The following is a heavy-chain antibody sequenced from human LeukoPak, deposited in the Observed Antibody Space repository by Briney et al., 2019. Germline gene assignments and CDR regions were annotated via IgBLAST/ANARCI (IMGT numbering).Heavy chain of an antibody. V-gene: IGHV1-18*04. CDR1: GYTFTSYG. CDR2: ISPYNGNT. J-gene: IGHJ4*02. CDR3: ARDQYDYVCGSYRPYFDY. Sequence: ASVKVSCKASGYTFTSYGISWVRQAPGQGLEWMGSISPYNGNTNYAERLQGRVIMTTDTSTRTAYMELRSLRSDDTAVFYCARDQYDYVCGSYRPYFDYWGQGTLVTVSS. D-gene: IGHD3-16*02.